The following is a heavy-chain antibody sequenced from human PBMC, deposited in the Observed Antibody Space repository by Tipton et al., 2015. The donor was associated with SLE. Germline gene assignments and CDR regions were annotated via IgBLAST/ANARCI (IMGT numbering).Heavy chain of an antibody. V-gene: IGHV3-33*01. CDR1: GFTFGDFA. CDR2: TWYDGSKK. CDR3: APRQVDFDH. J-gene: IGHJ4*02. D-gene: IGHD2-15*01. Sequence: SLRLSCAASGFTFGDFAMHWVRQAPGKGLEWVAATWYDGSKKFYADSVKGRFTVSRDNSKNTLYLHMNSLRAEDTAVYYCAPRQVDFDHWGQGTLVTVSS.